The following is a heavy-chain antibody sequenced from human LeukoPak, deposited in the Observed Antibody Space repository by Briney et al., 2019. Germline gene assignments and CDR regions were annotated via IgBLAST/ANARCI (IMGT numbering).Heavy chain of an antibody. V-gene: IGHV4-34*01. CDR1: GGSFSGYY. CDR3: ARELPPFGRYYGSGRTRGNWFDP. CDR2: INHSGST. D-gene: IGHD3-10*01. J-gene: IGHJ5*02. Sequence: SETLSLTCAVYGGSFSGYYCSWIRQPPGKGLEWIGEINHSGSTNYNPSLKSRGTISVDTSKNQFSLKLSSVTAADTAVYYCARELPPFGRYYGSGRTRGNWFDPWGQGTLVTVSS.